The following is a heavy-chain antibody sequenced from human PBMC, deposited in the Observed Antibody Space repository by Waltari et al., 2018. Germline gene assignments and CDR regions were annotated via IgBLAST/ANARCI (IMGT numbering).Heavy chain of an antibody. Sequence: QVQLQESGPGLVKPSETLSLTCTVSGGSISSHYWGWIRQPPGKGLEWIGYIYYSGSTNYNPSLKSRVTISVDTSKNQCSLKLSSVTAADTAVYYCARDRGLEWLVGYGMDVWGQGTTVTVSS. D-gene: IGHD3-3*01. CDR1: GGSISSHY. J-gene: IGHJ6*02. CDR2: IYYSGST. CDR3: ARDRGLEWLVGYGMDV. V-gene: IGHV4-59*11.